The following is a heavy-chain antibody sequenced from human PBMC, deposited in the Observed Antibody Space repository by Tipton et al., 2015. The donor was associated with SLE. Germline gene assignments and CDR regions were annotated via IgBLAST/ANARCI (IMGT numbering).Heavy chain of an antibody. CDR1: GGSISSSSSYY. CDR2: IYHSGST. J-gene: IGHJ4*02. D-gene: IGHD3-10*01. CDR3: ARDLVRGVSGGY. V-gene: IGHV4-39*07. Sequence: TLSLTCTVSGGSISSSSSYYWGWIRQPPGKGLEWIGSIYHSGSTYYSPSLKSRVTISVDTSKDRFSLHLKTVTAADTAVYYCARDLVRGVSGGYWGQGTLVTVSS.